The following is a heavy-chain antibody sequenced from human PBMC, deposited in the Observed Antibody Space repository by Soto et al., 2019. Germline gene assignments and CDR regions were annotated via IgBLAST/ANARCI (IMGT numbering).Heavy chain of an antibody. CDR1: GFTSSYHG. J-gene: IGHJ4*02. V-gene: IGHV3-23*01. CDR2: ISSSGENK. D-gene: IGHD3-10*01. CDR3: VRGSKDSYPGSRIFDF. Sequence: GGSLRLSCATSGFTSSYHGMNWVRQAPGKGLEWVSTISSSGENKHYADSVKGRFTISSDNSRNTVDLQMNRLRAEDSAIYFCVRGSKDSYPGSRIFDFWGRGTLVTVSS.